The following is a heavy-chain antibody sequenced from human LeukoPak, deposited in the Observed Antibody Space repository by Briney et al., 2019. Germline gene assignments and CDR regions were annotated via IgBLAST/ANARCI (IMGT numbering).Heavy chain of an antibody. Sequence: PGGSLRLSCAASGFTFSSYGMRWVRQAPGKGLEWVSAISGSGGTTYYADSVKGRFTISRDNSKKTMYLQMKSLRAEDTAVYYCARVLPGDYSSSWYDAYYYMDVWGKGTTVTVSS. CDR1: GFTFSSYG. J-gene: IGHJ6*03. CDR3: ARVLPGDYSSSWYDAYYYMDV. V-gene: IGHV3-23*01. CDR2: ISGSGGTT. D-gene: IGHD6-13*01.